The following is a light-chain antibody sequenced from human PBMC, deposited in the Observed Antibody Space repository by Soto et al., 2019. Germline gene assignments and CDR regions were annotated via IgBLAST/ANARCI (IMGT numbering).Light chain of an antibody. J-gene: IGLJ1*01. CDR1: RSDVGAYNY. Sequence: QSALTQPASVSGSPGQSIAISCTGTRSDVGAYNYVSWYQQHPGKAPKLMISEVTNRPSGVSDRFSGSKSGNTASLTISGLQAEDEDDYDCSSFTSRFTFVFGTGTKVTVL. CDR3: SSFTSRFTFV. CDR2: EVT. V-gene: IGLV2-14*01.